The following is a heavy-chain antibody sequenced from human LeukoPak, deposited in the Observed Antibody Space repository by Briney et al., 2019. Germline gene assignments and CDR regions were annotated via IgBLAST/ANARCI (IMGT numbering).Heavy chain of an antibody. CDR2: IYYSGST. D-gene: IGHD1-26*01. CDR3: AREFGGSYLGY. J-gene: IGHJ4*02. CDR1: GGSISSSSYY. Sequence: SETLSPTCTVSGGSISSSSYYWGWIRQPPGKGLEWIGSIYYSGSTYYNPSLKSRVTISVDTSKNQFSLKLSSVTAADTAVYYCAREFGGSYLGYWGQGTLVTVSS. V-gene: IGHV4-39*07.